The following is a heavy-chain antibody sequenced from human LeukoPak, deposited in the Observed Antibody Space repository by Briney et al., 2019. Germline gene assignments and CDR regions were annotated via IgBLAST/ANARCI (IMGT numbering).Heavy chain of an antibody. V-gene: IGHV4-34*08. J-gene: IGHJ5*02. CDR2: INHSGST. CDR3: AMVASKYRNWFDP. CDR1: GGTISTYY. Sequence: SETLSLTCTVSGGTISTYYWSWLRQPPGKGREWMGEINHSGSTNYNTYLKRGGTITEEKYKNEFLQMRRPRTAADTAVYYCAMVASKYRNWFDPWGQGTLVTVSS. D-gene: IGHD2-15*01.